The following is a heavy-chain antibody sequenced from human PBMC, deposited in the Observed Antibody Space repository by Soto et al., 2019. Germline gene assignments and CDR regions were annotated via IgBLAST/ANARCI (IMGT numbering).Heavy chain of an antibody. J-gene: IGHJ5*02. CDR2: IYYSGST. V-gene: IGHV4-59*01. Sequence: SETLSLTCTVSGSSISSYYWSWIRQPPGKGLEWIGYIYYSGSTNYNPSLKSRVTISVDTSKNQFSLKLSFVTAADTAVYYCARDYYELAVAGGFYIWFDPWGKGTLVTVCS. CDR1: GSSISSYY. CDR3: ARDYYELAVAGGFYIWFDP. D-gene: IGHD6-19*01.